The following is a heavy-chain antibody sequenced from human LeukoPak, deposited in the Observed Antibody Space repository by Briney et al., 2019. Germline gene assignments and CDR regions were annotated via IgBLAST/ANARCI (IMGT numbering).Heavy chain of an antibody. Sequence: PGGSLRLSCVASGFTFNTYNMNWVRQAPGKGLEWVANIKQDGSEKYYVDSVKGRFTISRDNAKNSLYLQMNSLRAEDTAVYYCARYSGYDDEGEYFDYWGQGTLVTVSS. V-gene: IGHV3-7*01. D-gene: IGHD5-12*01. CDR1: GFTFNTYN. CDR3: ARYSGYDDEGEYFDY. J-gene: IGHJ4*02. CDR2: IKQDGSEK.